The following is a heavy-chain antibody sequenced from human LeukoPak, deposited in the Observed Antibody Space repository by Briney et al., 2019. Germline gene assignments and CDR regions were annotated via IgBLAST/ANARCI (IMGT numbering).Heavy chain of an antibody. V-gene: IGHV3-30*02. CDR3: AKDRSGQYQLLDYYFDY. D-gene: IGHD2-2*01. Sequence: GGSLRLSCAASGFTFSSYGMHWVRQAPGKGLEWVAFIRYDGSNKYYADSVKGRFTISRDNSKNTLYLQMNSLRAEDTAVYYCAKDRSGQYQLLDYYFDYWGQGTLVTVSS. J-gene: IGHJ4*02. CDR2: IRYDGSNK. CDR1: GFTFSSYG.